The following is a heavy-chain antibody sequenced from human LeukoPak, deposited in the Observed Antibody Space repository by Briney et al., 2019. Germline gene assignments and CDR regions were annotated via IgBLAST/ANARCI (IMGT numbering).Heavy chain of an antibody. J-gene: IGHJ4*02. CDR2: ISYDGSNK. V-gene: IGHV3-30*03. CDR1: GFTFSSYG. Sequence: TGGSLRLSCAASGFTFSSYGMHWVRQAPGKGLEWVAVISYDGSNKYYADSVKGRFTISRDNSKNTLYLQMNSLRAEDTAVYYCARDPWRVDTAMVPFDYWGQGTLVTVSS. CDR3: ARDPWRVDTAMVPFDY. D-gene: IGHD5-18*01.